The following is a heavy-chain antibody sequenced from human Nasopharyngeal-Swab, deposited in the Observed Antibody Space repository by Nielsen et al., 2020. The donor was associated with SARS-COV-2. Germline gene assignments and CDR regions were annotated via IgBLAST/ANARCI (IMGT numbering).Heavy chain of an antibody. D-gene: IGHD5-12*01. CDR1: GYSFTSYW. CDR2: IYPRDSDT. J-gene: IGHJ6*02. CDR3: VRPEGVATSFKYYFQYGMDV. V-gene: IGHV5-51*01. Sequence: GESLKISCKGSGYSFTSYWIAWVRQMPGKGLEWMGIIYPRDSDTRYSPSFKGKVTISADKSISTAYLQWSSLKASDTAMYYCVRPEGVATSFKYYFQYGMDVWGQGTMVTVPS.